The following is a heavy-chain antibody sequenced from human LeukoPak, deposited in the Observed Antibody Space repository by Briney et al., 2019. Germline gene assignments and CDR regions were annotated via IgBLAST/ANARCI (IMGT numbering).Heavy chain of an antibody. J-gene: IGHJ4*02. CDR3: AKDGRYDFWSGTGGFDF. CDR1: GFTFSNCA. V-gene: IGHV3-23*01. D-gene: IGHD3-3*01. CDR2: ISGSGDST. Sequence: GGSLRLSCAASGFTFSNCAMHWVRQAPGKGLEWVSAISGSGDSTYYTDSVKGRFTISRDNPKNTLYLQMNRLRAEDTAVYYCAKDGRYDFWSGTGGFDFWGQGTLVTVSS.